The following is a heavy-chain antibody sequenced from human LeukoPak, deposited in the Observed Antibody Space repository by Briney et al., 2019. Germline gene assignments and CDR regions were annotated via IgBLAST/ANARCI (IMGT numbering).Heavy chain of an antibody. CDR2: VNPNTGGT. V-gene: IGHV1-2*06. CDR3: ARGEYSYAYDY. CDR1: GYTFTGYY. Sequence: GASVKVSCEASGYTFTGYYMHWVRQAPGQGLEWMARVNPNTGGTHFAQTFQGRVTMTRDTSISTPYMELTRLRSADTALYYCARGEYSYAYDYWGQGTLVTVSS. D-gene: IGHD5-18*01. J-gene: IGHJ4*02.